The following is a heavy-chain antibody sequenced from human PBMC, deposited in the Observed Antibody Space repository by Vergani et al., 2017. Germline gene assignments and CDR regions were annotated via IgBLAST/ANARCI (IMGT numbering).Heavy chain of an antibody. CDR1: GYTFTSYD. CDR2: MNPNSGNT. D-gene: IGHD3-10*01. Sequence: QVQLVQSGAEVKKPGASVKVSCKASGYTFTSYDINWVRQATGQGLEWMGWMNPNSGNTGYAQKFQGRVTITRNTSISTAYMELSSLRSEDTAVYYCARVARXWFGELLPYYYMDVWGKGTTVTVSS. V-gene: IGHV1-8*01. CDR3: ARVARXWFGELLPYYYMDV. J-gene: IGHJ6*03.